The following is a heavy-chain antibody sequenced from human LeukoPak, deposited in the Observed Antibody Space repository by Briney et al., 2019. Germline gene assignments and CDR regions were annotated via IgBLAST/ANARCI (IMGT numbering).Heavy chain of an antibody. Sequence: SVKVSCKASGGTFSSYAISWVRQAPGQGLEWMGRIIPILGIANYPQKFQGRVTMTRDTSISTAYMELSRLRSDDTAMYYCARESGFDWNFDLDYWGQGTLVTVSS. CDR3: ARESGFDWNFDLDY. V-gene: IGHV1-69*04. D-gene: IGHD1-7*01. J-gene: IGHJ4*02. CDR1: GGTFSSYA. CDR2: IIPILGIA.